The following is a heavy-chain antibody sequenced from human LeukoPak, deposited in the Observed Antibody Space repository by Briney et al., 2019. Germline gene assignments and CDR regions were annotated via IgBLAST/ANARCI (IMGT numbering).Heavy chain of an antibody. D-gene: IGHD3-10*01. J-gene: IGHJ4*02. CDR2: VNPNIGGI. V-gene: IGHV1-2*02. CDR3: ARASVRGVNFDS. CDR1: GYTFTDYY. Sequence: ASVKVSCKASGYTFTDYYIHWVRQAPGQGLEWLGWVNPNIGGIKSAQKFQGRVSMTRDTSISTVYMDPSRLRSDDTAVYYCARASVRGVNFDSWGQGTLVTVSS.